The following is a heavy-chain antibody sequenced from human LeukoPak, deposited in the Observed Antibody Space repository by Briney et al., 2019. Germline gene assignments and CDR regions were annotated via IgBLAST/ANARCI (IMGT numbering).Heavy chain of an antibody. CDR3: ARGGRQIGSSGWYRLYYFDY. Sequence: SETLSLTCAVYGGSFSGCYWSWIRQPPGKGLEWIGEINHSGSTNYNPSLKSRVTISVDTSKNQFSLKLSSVTAADTAVYYCARGGRQIGSSGWYRLYYFDYWGQGTLVTVSS. V-gene: IGHV4-34*01. CDR1: GGSFSGCY. CDR2: INHSGST. J-gene: IGHJ4*02. D-gene: IGHD6-19*01.